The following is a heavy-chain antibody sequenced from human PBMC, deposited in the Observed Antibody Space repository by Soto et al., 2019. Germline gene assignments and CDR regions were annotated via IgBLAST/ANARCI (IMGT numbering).Heavy chain of an antibody. J-gene: IGHJ5*02. CDR2: ISAYNGNT. Sequence: GASVKVSCKASGYTFTSYGISWVRQAPGQGLEWMGWISAYNGNTNYAQKLQGRITMTTDTSTSTAYMELRSLRSDDTAVYYCARDKRKGVATIMVDWFDPWGQGTLVTVAS. CDR3: ARDKRKGVATIMVDWFDP. CDR1: GYTFTSYG. V-gene: IGHV1-18*01. D-gene: IGHD5-12*01.